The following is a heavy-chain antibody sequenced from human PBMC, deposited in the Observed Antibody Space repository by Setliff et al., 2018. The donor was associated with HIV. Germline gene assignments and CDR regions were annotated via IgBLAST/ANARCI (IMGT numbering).Heavy chain of an antibody. V-gene: IGHV3-48*01. CDR3: ARDGGAFWGSYNWFDP. CDR2: ISSSSSTI. D-gene: IGHD3-16*01. CDR1: GFTFSSYE. J-gene: IGHJ5*02. Sequence: GGSLRLSCAASGFTFSSYEMNWVRQAPGKGLEWVSYISSSSSTIYYADSVRGRFTISRDNAKNSLYLQMNSLRAEDTAVYYCARDGGAFWGSYNWFDPWGQGTLVTVSS.